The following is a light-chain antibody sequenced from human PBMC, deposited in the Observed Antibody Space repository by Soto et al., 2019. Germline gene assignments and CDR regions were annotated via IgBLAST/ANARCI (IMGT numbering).Light chain of an antibody. CDR3: QQRFNWQVT. Sequence: EIVMTQSPATLSVSPGERATLSCRASQSVSSDLAWYHQKPGQAPRLLIYGASTRATGIPARFSGSGSGTEFTLTINSLQSEDFAVYYCQQRFNWQVTFGQGTRLEI. CDR1: QSVSSD. CDR2: GAS. V-gene: IGKV3-15*01. J-gene: IGKJ5*01.